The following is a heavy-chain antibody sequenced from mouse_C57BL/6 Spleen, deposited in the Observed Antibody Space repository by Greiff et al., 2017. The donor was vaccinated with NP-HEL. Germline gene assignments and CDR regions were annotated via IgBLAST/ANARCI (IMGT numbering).Heavy chain of an antibody. J-gene: IGHJ1*03. CDR2: IDPSDSYT. Sequence: QVQLQQPGAELVRPGTSVKLSCKASGYTFTSYWMHWVKQRPGQGLEWIGVIDPSDSYTNYNQKFKGKATLTVDTSSSTADMQLSSLTSEDSAVYYCARSGAYWYFDVWGTGTTVTVSS. V-gene: IGHV1-59*01. D-gene: IGHD3-1*01. CDR3: ARSGAYWYFDV. CDR1: GYTFTSYW.